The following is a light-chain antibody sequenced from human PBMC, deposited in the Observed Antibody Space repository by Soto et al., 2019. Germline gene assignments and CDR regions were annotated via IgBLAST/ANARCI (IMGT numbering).Light chain of an antibody. V-gene: IGLV7-46*01. CDR3: LLSFNGPYV. Sequence: QAVVTQEPSLTVSPGRTVTLTCGSSTGAVTSGHYPYWFQQKPGQAPRTLIYDTSNKHSWTPARFSGYLLGGKAALTLSGAQPEDEAEYFCLLSFNGPYVFGGGTKVTVL. CDR1: TGAVTSGHY. CDR2: DTS. J-gene: IGLJ1*01.